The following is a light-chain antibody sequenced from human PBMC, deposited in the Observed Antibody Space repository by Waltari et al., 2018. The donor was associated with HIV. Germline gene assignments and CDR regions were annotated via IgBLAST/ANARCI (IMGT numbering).Light chain of an antibody. V-gene: IGLV1-40*01. J-gene: IGLJ2*01. CDR1: SSTIGAGYD. CDR3: QSFDSSLNGVV. CDR2: GYI. Sequence: QCVLTQPPSVSGAPGQGVTIPCTGSSSTIGAGYDVHWYQQLPGTAPKFLIFGYINRPSGVPDRFSGSKSATSASLAITGLQAEDEADYYCQSFDSSLNGVVFGGGTKLTVL.